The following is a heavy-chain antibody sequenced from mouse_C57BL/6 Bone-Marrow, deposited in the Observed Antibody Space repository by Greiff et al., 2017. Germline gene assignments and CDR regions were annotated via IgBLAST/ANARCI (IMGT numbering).Heavy chain of an antibody. J-gene: IGHJ4*01. CDR1: GFTFSDYY. CDR2: INYDGSST. Sequence: EVHLVESEGGLVQPGSSMKLSCTASGFTFSDYYMAWVRQVPEKGLEWVANINYDGSSTYYLDSLKSRFIISRDNAKNILYLQMSSLNSEDTATYYCAILRRYYYAMDYWGQGTSVTVSS. D-gene: IGHD2-4*01. V-gene: IGHV5-16*01. CDR3: AILRRYYYAMDY.